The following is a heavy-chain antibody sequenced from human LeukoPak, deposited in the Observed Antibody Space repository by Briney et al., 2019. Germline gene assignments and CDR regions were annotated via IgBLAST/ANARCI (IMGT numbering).Heavy chain of an antibody. J-gene: IGHJ4*02. CDR2: INPNSGGT. CDR1: GYTFTGYY. CDR3: ARDGSTVTTIDY. V-gene: IGHV1-2*02. D-gene: IGHD4-17*01. Sequence: ASVKVSCKASGYTFTGYYMHWVRQAPGQGPEWMGWINPNSGGTNYAQKFQGRVTMTRDTSISTAYMELSRLRSDDTAVYYCARDGSTVTTIDYWGQGTLVTVSS.